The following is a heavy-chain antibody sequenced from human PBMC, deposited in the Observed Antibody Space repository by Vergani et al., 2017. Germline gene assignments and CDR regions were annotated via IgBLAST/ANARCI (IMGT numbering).Heavy chain of an antibody. CDR1: GYTFTSYG. CDR2: ISAYNGNT. CDR3: AGDPDIIVVPAAPYYYYYYGMDV. Sequence: QVQLVQSGAEVKTPGASVKVSCKASGYTFTSYGISWVRQAPGQGLEWMGWISAYNGNTNYAQKLQGRVTMTTDTSTSTAYMELRSLRSDDTAVSYCAGDPDIIVVPAAPYYYYYYGMDVWGQGTTVTVSS. D-gene: IGHD2-2*01. J-gene: IGHJ6*02. V-gene: IGHV1-18*04.